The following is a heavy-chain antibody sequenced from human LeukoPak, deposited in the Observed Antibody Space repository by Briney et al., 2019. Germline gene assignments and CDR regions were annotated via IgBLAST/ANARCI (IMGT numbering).Heavy chain of an antibody. CDR2: INHSGST. CDR3: VRETATSYYDSAGYYRQTEVFDV. V-gene: IGHV4-34*01. D-gene: IGHD3-22*01. CDR1: GGSFSGYY. J-gene: IGHJ3*01. Sequence: SETLSPTCAVYGGSFSGYYWSWIRQPPGKGLEWIGEINHSGSTNYNPSLKSRVTISVDTSKNQFSLRLNSVTAADTALYYCVRETATSYYDSAGYYRQTEVFDVWGQGTKVTVSS.